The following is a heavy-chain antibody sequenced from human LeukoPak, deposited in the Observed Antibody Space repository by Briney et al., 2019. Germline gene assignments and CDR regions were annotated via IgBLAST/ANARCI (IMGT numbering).Heavy chain of an antibody. Sequence: SETVSLTCAVYGGSFSGYYWSWIRQPPGKGLEWIGEIYHSGSTNYNPSLKSRVTISVDTSKIQFSPNLNSVTAADTAVYYCARGGARAVTLRYWGQGTRVPVSS. CDR2: IYHSGST. CDR1: GGSFSGYY. V-gene: IGHV4-34*01. D-gene: IGHD4-17*01. CDR3: ARGGARAVTLRY. J-gene: IGHJ1*01.